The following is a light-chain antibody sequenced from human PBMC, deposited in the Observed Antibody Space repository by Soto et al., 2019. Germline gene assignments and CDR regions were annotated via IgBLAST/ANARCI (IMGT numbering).Light chain of an antibody. CDR1: QSVRSTY. J-gene: IGKJ1*01. CDR3: QQYGISGT. V-gene: IGKV3-20*01. Sequence: DIVFTQSPGTLSLSPGERATLSCRASQSVRSTYLAWYQQKPGQAPRLLIYGASNRATGIPDRFSGSGSGTDFTLTISRLEPEDFAVYYCQQYGISGTFGQGTKVDIK. CDR2: GAS.